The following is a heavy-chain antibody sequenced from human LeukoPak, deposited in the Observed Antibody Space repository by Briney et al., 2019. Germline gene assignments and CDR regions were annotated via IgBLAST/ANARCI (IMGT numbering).Heavy chain of an antibody. D-gene: IGHD3-22*01. Sequence: GASVKVSCKASGYTFTGYYMHWVRQAPAQGLKWMGWVNPNSGGTNYAQKFQGRVTMTRDTSISTAYMELSRLRSDDTAVYYCARDRSLRYPFDDSSGYFDYWGQGTLVTVSS. V-gene: IGHV1-2*02. CDR3: ARDRSLRYPFDDSSGYFDY. CDR1: GYTFTGYY. J-gene: IGHJ4*02. CDR2: VNPNSGGT.